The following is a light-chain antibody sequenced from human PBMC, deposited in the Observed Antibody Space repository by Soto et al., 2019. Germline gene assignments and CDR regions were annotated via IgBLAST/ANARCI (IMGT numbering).Light chain of an antibody. V-gene: IGKV3-20*01. CDR3: QQDGSSPFT. J-gene: IGKJ3*01. CDR1: QSVGGTY. Sequence: EIVLTQSPGTLSLSPGERATLSCRASQSVGGTYLAWYRQRPGQTPRLLIYGASTRATGIPDRFSGSGSATDFTHTISRLEPEDFAVYYCQQDGSSPFTFGPGTKVDIK. CDR2: GAS.